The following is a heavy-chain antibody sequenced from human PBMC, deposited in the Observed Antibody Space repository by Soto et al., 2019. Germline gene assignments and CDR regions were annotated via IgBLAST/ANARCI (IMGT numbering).Heavy chain of an antibody. CDR1: CGTSSSYY. J-gene: IGHJ5*02. D-gene: IGHD3-10*01. V-gene: IGHV4-59*01. Sequence: PGPVKTSETLSLTCTVSCGTSSSYYLSWILQPPGKGLEWIGYIYYSGSTNYNPSLKSRVTISVDTSKNQFSLKLSSVTAADTAVYYCARDSGFPSWFDPWGQGTLVTVS. CDR2: IYYSGST. CDR3: ARDSGFPSWFDP.